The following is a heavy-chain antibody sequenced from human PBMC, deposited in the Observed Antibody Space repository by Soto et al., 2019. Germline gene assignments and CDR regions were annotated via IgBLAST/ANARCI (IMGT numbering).Heavy chain of an antibody. CDR3: VKDGGYCSSTTCYSPRNHYFDS. CDR1: GFTFSDYW. D-gene: IGHD2-2*01. J-gene: IGHJ4*02. CDR2: IKFDGGVK. V-gene: IGHV3-7*03. Sequence: GGSLRLSCAASGFTFSDYWMSWVRQAPGKGPEWVANIKFDGGVKQYVDSVRGRFTISRDNSRNSLFLQMNSLRAGDTAVYYCVKDGGYCSSTTCYSPRNHYFDSWGQGTLVTVSS.